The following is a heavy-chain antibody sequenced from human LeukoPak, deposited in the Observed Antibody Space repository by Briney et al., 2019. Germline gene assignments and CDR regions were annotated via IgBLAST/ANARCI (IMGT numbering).Heavy chain of an antibody. Sequence: PSETLSLTCAVHGGSFSGYYWSWIRQPPGKGLEWIGEINHSGSTNYNPSLKSRVTISVDTSKNQFSLKLSSVTAADTAVYYCARLHYYDYVWGSYRQYYFDYWGQGTLVTVSS. CDR3: ARLHYYDYVWGSYRQYYFDY. CDR2: INHSGST. V-gene: IGHV4-34*01. D-gene: IGHD3-16*02. CDR1: GGSFSGYY. J-gene: IGHJ4*02.